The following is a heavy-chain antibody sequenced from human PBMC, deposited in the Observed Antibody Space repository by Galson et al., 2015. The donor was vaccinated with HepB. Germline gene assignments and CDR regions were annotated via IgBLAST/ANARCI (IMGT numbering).Heavy chain of an antibody. CDR3: ATRIAVADFDY. CDR1: GFTFSSYA. J-gene: IGHJ4*02. Sequence: SLRLSCAASGFTFSSYAMHWVRQAPGKGLEWVAVISYDGSNKYYADSVKGRFTISRDNSKNTLYLQMNSLRVEDTAVYYCATRIAVADFDYWGQGTLVTVSP. D-gene: IGHD6-19*01. CDR2: ISYDGSNK. V-gene: IGHV3-30-3*01.